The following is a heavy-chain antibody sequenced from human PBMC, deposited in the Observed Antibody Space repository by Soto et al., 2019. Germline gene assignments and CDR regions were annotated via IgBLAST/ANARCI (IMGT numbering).Heavy chain of an antibody. J-gene: IGHJ3*01. D-gene: IGHD1-26*01. CDR2: LSAYNGDT. V-gene: IGHV1-18*01. Sequence: QVQLVQSGAEVKKPGASVRVSCKTSGYTFINYGITWVRQAPGQGLEWMGWLSAYNGDTSSSEKLQDRFTMTTDTSTNTVYMDLRSLTSDDPAVHYCARWSAIVGGAEALDVWGQGKMVIVSS. CDR3: ARWSAIVGGAEALDV. CDR1: GYTFINYG.